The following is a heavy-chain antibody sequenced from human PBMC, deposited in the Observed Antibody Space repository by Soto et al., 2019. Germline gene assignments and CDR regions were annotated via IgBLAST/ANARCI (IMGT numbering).Heavy chain of an antibody. CDR3: ARAAYEILTGYYRR. Sequence: QVQLVQSGAEVKKPGASVKVSCKASGYTFTSYGISWVRQAPGQALEWMGWISAYNGNTNYAQKFQDRVTMTTDTSTSTAYMELRSLRSDDTAVYYCARAAYEILTGYYRRWGQGTLVTVSS. CDR2: ISAYNGNT. CDR1: GYTFTSYG. J-gene: IGHJ4*02. D-gene: IGHD3-9*01. V-gene: IGHV1-18*01.